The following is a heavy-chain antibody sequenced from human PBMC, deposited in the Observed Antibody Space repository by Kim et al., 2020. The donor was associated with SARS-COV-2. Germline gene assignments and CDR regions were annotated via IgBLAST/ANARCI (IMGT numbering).Heavy chain of an antibody. CDR3: ARELGGIVGATTFPY. D-gene: IGHD1-26*01. V-gene: IGHV3-23*01. Sequence: ADSVTGRFTISRDNSRNTLYLQMNSLGAEDTAEYYCARELGGIVGATTFPYWGQGTLVPVSS. J-gene: IGHJ4*02.